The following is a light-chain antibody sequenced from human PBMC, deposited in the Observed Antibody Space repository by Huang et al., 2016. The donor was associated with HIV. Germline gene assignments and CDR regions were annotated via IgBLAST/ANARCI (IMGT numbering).Light chain of an antibody. V-gene: IGKV3-11*01. CDR2: DAS. CDR1: QSVSSY. CDR3: QQRSNWPLT. J-gene: IGKJ3*01. Sequence: EIVLTQYPATLSLSPGERATLSCRASQSVSSYLAWYQQKPGKAPRLLIYDASNRATGIPARFSGSGSGTDFTLTISSLEPEDFAVYSCQQRSNWPLTFGPGTKVDIK.